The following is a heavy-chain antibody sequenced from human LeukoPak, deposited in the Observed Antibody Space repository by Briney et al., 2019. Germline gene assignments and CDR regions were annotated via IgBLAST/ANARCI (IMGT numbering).Heavy chain of an antibody. V-gene: IGHV3-21*01. CDR3: ARDRDYGDNDAFDI. J-gene: IGHJ3*02. D-gene: IGHD4-17*01. CDR1: GFTFSSYS. CDR2: ISSSSSYI. Sequence: GGSLRLSCAASGFTFSSYSMNWVRQAPGKGLEWVSSISSSSSYIYYADSVKGRFTISRDNAKNPLYLQMNSLRAEDTAVYYCARDRDYGDNDAFDIWGQGTMVTVSS.